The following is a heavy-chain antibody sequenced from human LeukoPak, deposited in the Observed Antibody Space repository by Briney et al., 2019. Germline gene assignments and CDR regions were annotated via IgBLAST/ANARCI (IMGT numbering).Heavy chain of an antibody. J-gene: IGHJ4*02. V-gene: IGHV4-59*01. CDR3: ARSVEMATTFDY. Sequence: SEALSLTCTVSGGSISSYYWSWIRQPPGKGLEWIGYIYYSGSTNYNPSLKSRVTISVDTSKNQFSLKLSSVTAADTAVYYCARSVEMATTFDYWGQGTLVTVSS. CDR2: IYYSGST. CDR1: GGSISSYY. D-gene: IGHD5-24*01.